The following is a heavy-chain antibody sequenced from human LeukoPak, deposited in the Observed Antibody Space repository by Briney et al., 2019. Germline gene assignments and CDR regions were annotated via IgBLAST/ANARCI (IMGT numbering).Heavy chain of an antibody. CDR3: ARGHCSSTSCFLDY. Sequence: ASVKVSCKASGGTFSSYAISWVRQAPGQGLEWMGGIIPIFGTANYAQKFQGRVTITTDESTSTAYMELSSLRSEDTAVYYCARGHCSSTSCFLDYWGQGTLVTVSS. CDR1: GGTFSSYA. J-gene: IGHJ4*02. D-gene: IGHD2-2*01. CDR2: IIPIFGTA. V-gene: IGHV1-69*05.